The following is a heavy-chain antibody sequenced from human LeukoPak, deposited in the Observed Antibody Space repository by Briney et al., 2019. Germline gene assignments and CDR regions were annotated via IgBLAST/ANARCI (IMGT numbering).Heavy chain of an antibody. CDR3: ASSSASGGNSGGFDY. D-gene: IGHD4-23*01. J-gene: IGHJ4*02. CDR2: INPSGGST. CDR1: GYTFTIYY. Sequence: EASVRVSCTASGYTFTIYYMHWVRQAPGQGLEWVGIINPSGGSTSYAQKFQGRVTMTRDTSTSTVYMELSSLRSEDTAVYYCASSSASGGNSGGFDYWGQGTLVTVSS. V-gene: IGHV1-46*01.